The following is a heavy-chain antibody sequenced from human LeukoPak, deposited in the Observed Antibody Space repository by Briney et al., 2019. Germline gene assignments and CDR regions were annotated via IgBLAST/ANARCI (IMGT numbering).Heavy chain of an antibody. CDR3: ARSLWDLPDF. Sequence: PGGSLRLSCAVSGFTVSSNYMSWVRQAPGKGLEWVSSINSDDSTFYADSVMGRFTISRDNSKNTVFLQMNSLRADDTAVYYCARSLWDLPDFWGQGTLVTVSS. D-gene: IGHD1-26*01. V-gene: IGHV3-53*01. CDR2: INSDDST. J-gene: IGHJ4*02. CDR1: GFTVSSNY.